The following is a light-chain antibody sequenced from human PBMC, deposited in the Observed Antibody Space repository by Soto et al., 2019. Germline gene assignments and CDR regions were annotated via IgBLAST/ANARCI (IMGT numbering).Light chain of an antibody. CDR1: QGVSSTY. CDR2: GAS. V-gene: IGKV3-20*01. CDR3: QHYGTSPRT. Sequence: PGERATFSCRASQGVSSTYLAWYRQKPGQAPRLLIYGASSRPTGIPDRFSGSGSGTDFTLTISRLEPEDSAVYYCQHYGTSPRTFGQGTKVEIK. J-gene: IGKJ1*01.